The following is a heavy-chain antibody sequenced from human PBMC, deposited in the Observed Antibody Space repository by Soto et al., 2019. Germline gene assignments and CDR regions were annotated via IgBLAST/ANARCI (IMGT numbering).Heavy chain of an antibody. V-gene: IGHV1-18*04. D-gene: IGHD6-19*01. J-gene: IGHJ4*02. Sequence: QVQLVQSGGEVKKPGASVKVSCKTSGYTFINYGITWVRQAPGQGLEWMGWISTFNGNTNYAQKFQGRVTITRDTSTTTAYMELRTLRSDDTAMYYCTTENTGTRPTVALDFWGQGPLVTVSS. CDR2: ISTFNGNT. CDR1: GYTFINYG. CDR3: TTENTGTRPTVALDF.